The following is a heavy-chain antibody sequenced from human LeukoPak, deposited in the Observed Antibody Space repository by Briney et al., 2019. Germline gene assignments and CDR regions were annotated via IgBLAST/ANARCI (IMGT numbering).Heavy chain of an antibody. J-gene: IGHJ5*02. Sequence: SETLSLTCTVSGYSISSGYYWGWIRQPPGKGLEWIGSIYHSGSTYYNPSLKSRVTISVDTSKNQFSLKLSSVTAADTAVYYCATYAPNSYGKIWFDPWGQGTLVTVSS. CDR2: IYHSGST. D-gene: IGHD5-18*01. V-gene: IGHV4-38-2*02. CDR3: ATYAPNSYGKIWFDP. CDR1: GYSISSGYY.